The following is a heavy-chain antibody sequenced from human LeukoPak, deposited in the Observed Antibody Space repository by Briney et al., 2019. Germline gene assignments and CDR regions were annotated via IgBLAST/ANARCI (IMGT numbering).Heavy chain of an antibody. CDR3: ARERITIFGMAKNWFDP. CDR1: GFTFSSYS. CDR2: ISSSSSYI. J-gene: IGHJ5*02. V-gene: IGHV3-21*01. Sequence: WGSLRLSCAASGFTFSSYSMNWVRQAQGKGQEWVSTISSSSSYIYYEDSVKGRFTICRDNAKNSLYLQMNSLRAEDTAVYYCARERITIFGMAKNWFDPWGQGTLVTVSS. D-gene: IGHD3-3*01.